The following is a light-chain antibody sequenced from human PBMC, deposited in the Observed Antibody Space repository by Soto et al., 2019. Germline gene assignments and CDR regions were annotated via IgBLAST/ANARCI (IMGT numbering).Light chain of an antibody. J-gene: IGKJ2*03. CDR2: GTS. CDR1: QSVSSIY. V-gene: IGKV3-20*01. CDR3: QQYGSSPRYS. Sequence: EIVLTQSPGTLSLSLGERATLSCRASQSVSSIYLAWYQQKPGQAPRLLIYGTSSRATGIPDRFSGSGSGTDFTLTIRRLEPEDFAVYYCQQYGSSPRYSFGQGTKLEIK.